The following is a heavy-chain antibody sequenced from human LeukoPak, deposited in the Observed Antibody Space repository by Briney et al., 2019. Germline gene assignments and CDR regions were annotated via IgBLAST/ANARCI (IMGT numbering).Heavy chain of an antibody. Sequence: GGSLRLSCAASGFTFSRYWMHWARQAPGKGLVWVSRIKSDGSTNYADSVKGRFTISRDNAKNTVSLQMNSLRAEDTGVYYCARAPAEIGGYYPEYLRHWGQGTLVTVSS. CDR1: GFTFSRYW. J-gene: IGHJ1*01. D-gene: IGHD3-22*01. V-gene: IGHV3-74*01. CDR3: ARAPAEIGGYYPEYLRH. CDR2: IKSDGST.